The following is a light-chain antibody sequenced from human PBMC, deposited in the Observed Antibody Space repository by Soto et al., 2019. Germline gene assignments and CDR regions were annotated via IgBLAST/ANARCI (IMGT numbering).Light chain of an antibody. J-gene: IGKJ2*01. V-gene: IGKV3-20*01. CDR1: QCVSSSY. CDR3: QQYGSSPPYT. Sequence: IVLTQSPGTLSLSPGERATLSCMASQCVSSSYLAWYQQKPGQAPRLLIYGASSRATGIPDRFSGSGSGTDFTLTISRLEPEDFAVYYWQQYGSSPPYTFGQGTKLEIK. CDR2: GAS.